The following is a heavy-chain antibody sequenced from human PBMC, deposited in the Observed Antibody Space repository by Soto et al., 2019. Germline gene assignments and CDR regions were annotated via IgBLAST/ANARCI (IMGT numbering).Heavy chain of an antibody. Sequence: EVQLVESGGGLIQPGGSLRVSCAASGFTVSTYYMSWVRQAPGKGLEWVSVIYTTGSTSYTDSVKGRFTISRYNPKNTVYLQMNSLRPEDTAMYYCARDLGRDSDQHWGQGTLVTVSS. CDR3: ARDLGRDSDQH. CDR2: IYTTGST. J-gene: IGHJ1*01. CDR1: GFTVSTYY. V-gene: IGHV3-53*01. D-gene: IGHD2-21*02.